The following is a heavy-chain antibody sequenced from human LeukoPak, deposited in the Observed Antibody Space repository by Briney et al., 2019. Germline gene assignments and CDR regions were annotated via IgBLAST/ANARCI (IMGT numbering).Heavy chain of an antibody. V-gene: IGHV1-24*01. D-gene: IGHD6-13*01. Sequence: ASVKVSCKVSGYTLTELSMHWVRQAPGKGLEWMGGFDPEDGETIYAQKFQGRVTMTEDTSTDTAYMELSSLRSEDTAVYYCATSPIAAAAGIFDNWGQGTLVTVSS. CDR2: FDPEDGET. CDR3: ATSPIAAAAGIFDN. CDR1: GYTLTELS. J-gene: IGHJ4*02.